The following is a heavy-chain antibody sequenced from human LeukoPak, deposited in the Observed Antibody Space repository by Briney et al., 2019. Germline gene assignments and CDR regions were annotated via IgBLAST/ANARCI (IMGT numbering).Heavy chain of an antibody. J-gene: IGHJ4*02. V-gene: IGHV3-7*05. CDR1: GFSFSGHW. D-gene: IGHD1-26*01. CDR3: AYRNNFDY. CDR2: IIAEGSEK. Sequence: GGSLRLPCAASGFSFSGHWMYWVRQPPGKGLEWVAHIIAEGSEKYYVDSVKGRYTISRDDAKRTVDLQMDNLRAEDSAIYYCAYRNNFDYWGQGALVTVSS.